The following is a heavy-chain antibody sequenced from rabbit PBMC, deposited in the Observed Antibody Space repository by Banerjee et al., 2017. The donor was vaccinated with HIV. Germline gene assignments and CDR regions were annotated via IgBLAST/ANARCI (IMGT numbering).Heavy chain of an antibody. CDR2: INTSSGNT. CDR3: ARDFDF. J-gene: IGHJ6*01. Sequence: QEQLEESGGGLVQPEGSLTLTCTASGFALSSYWMCWVRQAPGKGLEWIACINTSSGNTVYATWAKGRFTISKASWTTVTLQMTSLTAADTASYFCARDFDFWGQGTLVTVS. CDR1: GFALSSYW. V-gene: IGHV1S45*01.